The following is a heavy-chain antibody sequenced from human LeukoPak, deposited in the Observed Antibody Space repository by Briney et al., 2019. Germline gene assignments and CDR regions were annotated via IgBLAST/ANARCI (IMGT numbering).Heavy chain of an antibody. CDR2: IYSSGKT. D-gene: IGHD1-1*01. CDR1: GGSIRSYY. Sequence: SETLSLTCTVSGGSIRSYYWSWIRQPAGKGLEWIGRIYSSGKTNYNPSLKSRVAMSLDTSKNQFSLQVHSVTAADTAVFYCARERGGLDVSPFDYWGQGTLVTVSS. J-gene: IGHJ4*02. CDR3: ARERGGLDVSPFDY. V-gene: IGHV4-4*07.